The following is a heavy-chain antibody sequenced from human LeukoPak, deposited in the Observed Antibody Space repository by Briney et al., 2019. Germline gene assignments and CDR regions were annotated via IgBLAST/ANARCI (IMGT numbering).Heavy chain of an antibody. CDR1: GFTFSDYY. CDR3: AREGDLGYCSGGSCYYFDY. D-gene: IGHD2-15*01. V-gene: IGHV3-11*01. J-gene: IGHJ4*02. Sequence: PGGSLRLSCAASGFTFSDYYMSWIRRAPGKGLEWVSYISSSGSTIYYADSVKGRFTISRDNAKNSLYLQMNSLRAEDTALYYCAREGDLGYCSGGSCYYFDYWGQGTLVTVSS. CDR2: ISSSGSTI.